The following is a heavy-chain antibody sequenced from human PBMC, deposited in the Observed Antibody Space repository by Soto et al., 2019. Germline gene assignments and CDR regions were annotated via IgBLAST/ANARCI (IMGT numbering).Heavy chain of an antibody. CDR3: TRDSSDNIRDYYVFSMDV. Sequence: PGGSLRLSCAASGFTFSLHAMHWVRQAPGKGLEWVAAISYYGSNKYSADSVKGRFTISRDNSKNTLFLQVNSLIAEDTAVYYFTRDSSDNIRDYYVFSMDVWGQGTMVTVSS. CDR1: GFTFSLHA. D-gene: IGHD1-26*01. CDR2: ISYYGSNK. V-gene: IGHV3-30*04. J-gene: IGHJ6*02.